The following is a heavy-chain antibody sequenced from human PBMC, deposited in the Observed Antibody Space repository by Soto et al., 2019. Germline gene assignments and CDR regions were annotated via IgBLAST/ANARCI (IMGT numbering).Heavy chain of an antibody. V-gene: IGHV3-30*14. Sequence: QVQLVESGGGVVQPGRSLRLSCAASGFTFSSYAMHWVRQAPGKGLEWVAVISYDGSNKYYADSVKGRFTISRDNSKNTQYPQMNSLRAEDTAVYYCARPYCSGGSCYSGWYFDLWGRGTLVTVSS. CDR3: ARPYCSGGSCYSGWYFDL. D-gene: IGHD2-15*01. CDR1: GFTFSSYA. CDR2: ISYDGSNK. J-gene: IGHJ2*01.